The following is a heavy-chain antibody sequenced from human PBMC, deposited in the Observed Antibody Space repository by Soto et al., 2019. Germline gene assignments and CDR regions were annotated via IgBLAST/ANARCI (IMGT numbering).Heavy chain of an antibody. CDR2: IFYSGST. Sequence: SETLSLTCTVSGGSISSGDYYWSWIRQPPGKGLEWIGYIFYSGSTYHNPSLESRVTISVDTSENQFSLKLRSVTAADTAVYYCAREANWDYELGNYFDYWGQGTLVTVSS. D-gene: IGHD1-7*01. J-gene: IGHJ4*02. CDR1: GGSISSGDYY. CDR3: AREANWDYELGNYFDY. V-gene: IGHV4-30-4*01.